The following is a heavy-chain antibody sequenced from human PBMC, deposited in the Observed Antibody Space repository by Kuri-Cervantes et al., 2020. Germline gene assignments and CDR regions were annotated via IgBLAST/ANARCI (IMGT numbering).Heavy chain of an antibody. CDR1: GGSFSAYH. V-gene: IGHV4-34*01. CDR2: INHSGST. CDR3: ALGSGWSFDY. J-gene: IGHJ4*02. D-gene: IGHD6-19*01. Sequence: SETLSLTCAVCGGSFSAYHWTWIRLSVGKGLEWIGEINHSGSTNYNPSLKSRVTISVDTSKNQFSLKLSSVTAADTAVYYFALGSGWSFDYWGQGTQVTVSS.